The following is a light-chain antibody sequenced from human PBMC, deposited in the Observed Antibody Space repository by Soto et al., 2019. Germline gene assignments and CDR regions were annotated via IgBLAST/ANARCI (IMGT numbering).Light chain of an antibody. V-gene: IGKV3-15*01. J-gene: IGKJ2*01. Sequence: EIVMTQSPASLSVSPGDGATLSCRASQSVASNVAWYQQKSGQGPRLLIHGASTRAVGVPARFSGSGSGTGFTLTISSLQPEDFAVYYCQQYHNWPPQYTFGQGTKLQIK. CDR3: QQYHNWPPQYT. CDR1: QSVASN. CDR2: GAS.